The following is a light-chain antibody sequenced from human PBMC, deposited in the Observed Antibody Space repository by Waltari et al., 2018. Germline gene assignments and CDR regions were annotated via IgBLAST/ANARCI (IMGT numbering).Light chain of an antibody. CDR1: SSDVGGYNY. V-gene: IGLV2-11*01. J-gene: IGLJ2*01. Sequence: QSALTQPRSVSGSPGQSVTISCTGTSSDVGGYNYVSWSQHHTGKAPKLMIYDFSERPSGVPDRFSGSKSGNTASLTVSGLQTEDEADYYCCSYAGSYTSPILFGGGTKLTVL. CDR2: DFS. CDR3: CSYAGSYTSPIL.